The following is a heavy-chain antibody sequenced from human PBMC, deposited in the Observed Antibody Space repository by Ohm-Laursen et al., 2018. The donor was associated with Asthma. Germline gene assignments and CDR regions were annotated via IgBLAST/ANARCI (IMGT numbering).Heavy chain of an antibody. Sequence: SLRLSCVASGFTFSSHWMSWVRQAPGKGLEWLANIKEDGSDKHYVDSVRGRFTISRDNAKNSVYLQMDSLGAEDTAVYFCASDTHCNSDSPGSGYWGQGTLVTVSS. J-gene: IGHJ4*02. D-gene: IGHD2/OR15-2a*01. CDR3: ASDTHCNSDSPGSGY. CDR1: GFTFSSHW. V-gene: IGHV3-7*01. CDR2: IKEDGSDK.